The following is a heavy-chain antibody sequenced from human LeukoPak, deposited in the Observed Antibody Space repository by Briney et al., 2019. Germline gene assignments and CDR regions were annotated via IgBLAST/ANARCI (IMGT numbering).Heavy chain of an antibody. J-gene: IGHJ4*02. CDR1: GFTFSSYA. D-gene: IGHD3-22*01. CDR2: ISGSGGST. Sequence: HPGGSLRLSCAASGFTFSSYAMSWVRQAPGKGLGWVSAISGSGGSTYYADSVKGRFTISRDNSKNTLYLQMNSLRAEDTALYYCAKPGTYYYDSSGSYSWGDYWGQGTLVTVSS. CDR3: AKPGTYYYDSSGSYSWGDY. V-gene: IGHV3-23*01.